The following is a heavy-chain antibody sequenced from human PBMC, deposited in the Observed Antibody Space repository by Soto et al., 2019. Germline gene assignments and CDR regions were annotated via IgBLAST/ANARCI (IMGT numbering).Heavy chain of an antibody. J-gene: IGHJ4*02. CDR2: INPSGGST. CDR1: GYTFTSYY. D-gene: IGHD4-17*01. Sequence: ASVKVSCKASGYTFTSYYMHWVRQAPGQGLEWMGIINPSGGSTSYAQKFQGRVTMTRDTSTSTVYMELSSLTSEDTAVYYFARDYGDFEFSLDDWGQGTPVTVSS. CDR3: ARDYGDFEFSLDD. V-gene: IGHV1-46*01.